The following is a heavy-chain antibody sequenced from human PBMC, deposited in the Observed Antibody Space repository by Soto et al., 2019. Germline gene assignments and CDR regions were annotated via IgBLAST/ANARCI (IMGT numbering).Heavy chain of an antibody. J-gene: IGHJ4*02. CDR2: IKSKADGGTT. Sequence: EVQLVESGGGLVKPGGSLRLSCAVSGFSLTNVWMNWVRQAPGKGLEWVGRIKSKADGGTTDYAAPVKGRFIISRDESKNTLYLEMNILKIEDTAVYYCTHGYEQYFESWGQGTLVTVSS. CDR3: THGYEQYFES. D-gene: IGHD5-18*01. V-gene: IGHV3-15*07. CDR1: GFSLTNVW.